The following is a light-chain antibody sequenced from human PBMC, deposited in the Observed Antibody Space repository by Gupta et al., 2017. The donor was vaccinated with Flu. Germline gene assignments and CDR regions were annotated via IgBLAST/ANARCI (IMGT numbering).Light chain of an antibody. CDR3: QQQNRCPRT. J-gene: IGKJ1*01. CDR2: AAS. Sequence: SSRSASRGDRVTFSCRARQSIGNGLGWYQQKPGQAPKRLIYAASTLQSGVPSRFSGSGSGTEFTLTISSLQPEDFAIYYCQQQNRCPRTFGQGTKVEIK. CDR1: QSIGNG. V-gene: IGKV1-17*01.